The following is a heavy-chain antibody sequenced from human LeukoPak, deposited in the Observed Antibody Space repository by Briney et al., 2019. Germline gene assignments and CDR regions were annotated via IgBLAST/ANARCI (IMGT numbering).Heavy chain of an antibody. J-gene: IGHJ4*02. CDR3: VVQGWVFRAPTQYYFDY. Sequence: GGTLRLSCSASGFTFSSYAMHWVRHPPAKGLEYVSAISSNGGSRYYADSVKGRFTISRDNSKNTLYLQMSSLRAEDTAVYYCVVQGWVFRAPTQYYFDYWGQGTLVTVSS. CDR2: ISSNGGSR. CDR1: GFTFSSYA. V-gene: IGHV3-64D*06. D-gene: IGHD1-1*01.